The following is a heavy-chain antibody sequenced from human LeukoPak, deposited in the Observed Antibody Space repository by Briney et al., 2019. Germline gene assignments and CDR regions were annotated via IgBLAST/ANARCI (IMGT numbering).Heavy chain of an antibody. Sequence: ASVKVSCKASGYTFSDYYMHWVRQARGQGLEWMGWINPNSGGTNYAQRFQGRVTMTRDTSISTAYMELSRLRSDDTAVYYCARGIQGAGGDYWGQGTLVTVSS. V-gene: IGHV1-2*02. J-gene: IGHJ4*02. CDR1: GYTFSDYY. D-gene: IGHD3-10*01. CDR2: INPNSGGT. CDR3: ARGIQGAGGDY.